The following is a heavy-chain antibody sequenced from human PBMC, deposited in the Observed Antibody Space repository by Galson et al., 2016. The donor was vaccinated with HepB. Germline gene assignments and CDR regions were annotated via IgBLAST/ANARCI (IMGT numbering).Heavy chain of an antibody. V-gene: IGHV4-39*02. Sequence: SETLSLTCSVSGGSISSGDDYWIWIRQPPGKGLEWIGSISYSGTTYYNASLKSRVTISVDTSKNHFSLKLSSVTAADTAVYYCARRVPVTGIVGWGYNMDVGGRGTTVSVSS. CDR3: ARRVPVTGIVGWGYNMDV. J-gene: IGHJ6*02. CDR2: ISYSGTT. CDR1: GGSISSGDDY. D-gene: IGHD2-21*02.